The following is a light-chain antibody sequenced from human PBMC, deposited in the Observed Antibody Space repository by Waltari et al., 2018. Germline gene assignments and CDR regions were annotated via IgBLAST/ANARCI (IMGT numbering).Light chain of an antibody. J-gene: IGLJ3*02. CDR3: CSYAGSGTWV. CDR2: EVT. CDR1: SSDIGYYNL. V-gene: IGLV2-23*02. Sequence: QSVLTQPASVSGSPGQSITISCTGTSSDIGYYNLVTWYQPLPGKAPKVMIYEVTKRPSGVSNRFSGSKSGNTASLTISGVQAEDEGHYYCCSYAGSGTWVFGGGTKLTVL.